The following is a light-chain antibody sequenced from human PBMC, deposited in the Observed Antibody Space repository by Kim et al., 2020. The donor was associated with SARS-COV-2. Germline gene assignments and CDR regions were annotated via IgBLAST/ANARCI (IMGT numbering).Light chain of an antibody. CDR1: SSNIESNY. Sequence: QRVTISCSGSSSNIESNYVYQYQQLPGTAPKLLIYRNNQRPSGVPDRFSGSKSGTSASLAISGLRSEDEADYYCAAWDDSLSGHWVFGGGTQLTVL. CDR3: AAWDDSLSGHWV. CDR2: RNN. V-gene: IGLV1-47*01. J-gene: IGLJ3*02.